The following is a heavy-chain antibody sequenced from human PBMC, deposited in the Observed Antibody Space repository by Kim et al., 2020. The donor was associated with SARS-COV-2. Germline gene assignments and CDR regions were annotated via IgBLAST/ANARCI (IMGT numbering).Heavy chain of an antibody. CDR3: ASSPPRSAKYYGSGSYPYYYGMDV. CDR1: GGSFSGYY. Sequence: SETLSLTCAVYGGSFSGYYWSWIRQPPGKGLEWIGEINHSGSTNYNPSLKSRVTISVDTSKNQFSLKLSSVTAADTAVYYCASSPPRSAKYYGSGSYPYYYGMDVWGQGTTVTVSS. V-gene: IGHV4-34*01. D-gene: IGHD3-10*01. CDR2: INHSGST. J-gene: IGHJ6*02.